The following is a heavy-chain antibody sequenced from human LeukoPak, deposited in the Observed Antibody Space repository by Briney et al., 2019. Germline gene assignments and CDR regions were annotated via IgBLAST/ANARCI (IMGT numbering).Heavy chain of an antibody. D-gene: IGHD4-17*01. Sequence: GGSLRLSCAASGFTFSDYYMSWIRQAPGKGLEWVSYISSSGSTIYYADSVKGRFTISRDNSKNTLYLQMNSLRAEDTAVYYCAKGPDYGDYYFDYWGQGTLVTVSS. CDR3: AKGPDYGDYYFDY. V-gene: IGHV3-11*01. J-gene: IGHJ4*02. CDR2: ISSSGSTI. CDR1: GFTFSDYY.